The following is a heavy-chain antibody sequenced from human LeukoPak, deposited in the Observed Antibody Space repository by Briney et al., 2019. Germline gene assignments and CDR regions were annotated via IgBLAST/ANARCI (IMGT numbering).Heavy chain of an antibody. CDR1: GGSIGTYS. Sequence: SQTLSLTCTVSGGSIGTYSWKSIRQPPGKGLEWIGYIYYSGTTNYNPSLKSRVTISVDTSKNQFSLKPSAVTAGDTAVYYCARGVYIAAAQYGYWGQGTLVTVSS. J-gene: IGHJ4*02. V-gene: IGHV4-59*01. CDR3: ARGVYIAAAQYGY. D-gene: IGHD6-13*01. CDR2: IYYSGTT.